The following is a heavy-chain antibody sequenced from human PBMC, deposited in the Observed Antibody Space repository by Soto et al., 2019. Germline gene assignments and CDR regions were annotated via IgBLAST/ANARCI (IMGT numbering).Heavy chain of an antibody. J-gene: IGHJ6*02. Sequence: GGSLRLSCAASGFTFSSYEMNWVRQAPGKGLEWVSYISSSGSTIYYADSVKGRSTISRDNAKNSLYLQMNSLRAEDTAVYYCARAYYDILTGYVYYGMDVWGQGTTVTVSS. CDR2: ISSSGSTI. CDR1: GFTFSSYE. D-gene: IGHD3-9*01. CDR3: ARAYYDILTGYVYYGMDV. V-gene: IGHV3-48*03.